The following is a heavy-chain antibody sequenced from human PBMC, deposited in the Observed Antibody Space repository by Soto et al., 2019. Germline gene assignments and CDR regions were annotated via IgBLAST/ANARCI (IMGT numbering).Heavy chain of an antibody. Sequence: QVQLVQSGAEVKKPGSSVKVSCKASGGTFSSYAISWVRQAPGQGLEWMGGIIPIFGTANYAQKFQGSVTITADEATSTAYMELSSLRSEDTAVYYCARKGYSYGTYTPLYNWFDPWGQGTLVTVSS. V-gene: IGHV1-69*01. CDR2: IIPIFGTA. CDR3: ARKGYSYGTYTPLYNWFDP. D-gene: IGHD5-18*01. CDR1: GGTFSSYA. J-gene: IGHJ5*02.